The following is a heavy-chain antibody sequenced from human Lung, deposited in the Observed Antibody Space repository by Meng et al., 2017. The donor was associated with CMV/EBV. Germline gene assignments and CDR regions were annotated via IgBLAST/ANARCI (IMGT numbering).Heavy chain of an antibody. J-gene: IGHJ4*02. CDR2: ISSSSSYI. CDR3: ARDRGYSYGYLDY. D-gene: IGHD5-18*01. V-gene: IGHV3-21*01. Sequence: GESLKISCAASGFTFSSYSMNWVRQAPGKGLEWVSSISSSSSYIYYADSVKGRFTISRDNAKNSLYLQMNSLRAEDTAVYYCARDRGYSYGYLDYLGQGTLVTVSS. CDR1: GFTFSSYS.